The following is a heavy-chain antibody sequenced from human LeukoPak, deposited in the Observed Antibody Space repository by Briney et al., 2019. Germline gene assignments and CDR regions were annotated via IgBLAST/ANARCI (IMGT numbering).Heavy chain of an antibody. V-gene: IGHV4-4*02. CDR2: IYHSGST. J-gene: IGHJ4*02. Sequence: TSETLSLTCAVSGGSIGSSNWWSWVRQPPGKGLEWIGEIYHSGSTNYNPSLKSRVTISVDKSKNQFSLKLSSVTAADTAVYYCARVAIAAAASWDYWGQGTLVTVSS. D-gene: IGHD6-13*01. CDR3: ARVAIAAAASWDY. CDR1: GGSIGSSNW.